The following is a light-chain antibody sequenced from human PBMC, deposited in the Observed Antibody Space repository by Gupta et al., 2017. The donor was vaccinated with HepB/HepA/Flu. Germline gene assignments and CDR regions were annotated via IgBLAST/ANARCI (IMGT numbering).Light chain of an antibody. CDR1: QSVSSY. Sequence: EIVLTQSPATLSLSPGERATLSCRASQSVSSYLAWYQQKPGQAPRLLIYDASNRATGITARFSGSGSGTAFTLTIISRVPEDFAVYYCHQRSNWPWTFGQGTKVEIK. J-gene: IGKJ1*01. CDR2: DAS. CDR3: HQRSNWPWT. V-gene: IGKV3-11*01.